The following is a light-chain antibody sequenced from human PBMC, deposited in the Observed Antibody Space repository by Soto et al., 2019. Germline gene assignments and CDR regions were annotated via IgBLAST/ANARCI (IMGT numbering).Light chain of an antibody. CDR3: SLYTSENTDV. CDR1: SSDVGRYKR. CDR2: EVT. J-gene: IGLJ1*01. V-gene: IGLV2-18*01. Sequence: QSALTQPPSVSGSPGQSVTISCTGTSSDVGRYKRVSWYQRSPGTAPKLLIYEVTHRPAGVPDRFSGSQSGSTASLTISGLRTEDEADYYCSLYTSENTDVFGTGTKVTVL.